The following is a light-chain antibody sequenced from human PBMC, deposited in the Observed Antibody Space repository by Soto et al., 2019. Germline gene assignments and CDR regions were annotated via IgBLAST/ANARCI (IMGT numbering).Light chain of an antibody. CDR2: AAS. CDR1: QTIDNY. Sequence: DIPLTQSPSSLSASVGDTVTITCRASQTIDNYLNWYHQKPGKAPKFLIYAASTLQSGVPSRFSGSGYGTYFTLTISSLQPEDFGTYYCQQTYTTPLTFGGGTKVEVK. CDR3: QQTYTTPLT. J-gene: IGKJ4*01. V-gene: IGKV1-39*01.